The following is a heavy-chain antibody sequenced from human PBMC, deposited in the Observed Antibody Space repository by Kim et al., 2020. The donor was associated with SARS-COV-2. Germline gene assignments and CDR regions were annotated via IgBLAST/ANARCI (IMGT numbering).Heavy chain of an antibody. D-gene: IGHD6-19*01. V-gene: IGHV3-21*01. CDR3: ATGSPPIAVAGTTSQRELSYYYYGMDV. J-gene: IGHJ6*02. CDR1: GFTFSSYS. CDR2: ISSSSSYI. Sequence: GGSLRLSCAASGFTFSSYSMNWVRQAPGKGLEWVSSISSSSSYIYYADSVKGRFTISRDNAKNSLYLQMNSLRAEDTAVYYCATGSPPIAVAGTTSQRELSYYYYGMDVWGQGTTVTVSS.